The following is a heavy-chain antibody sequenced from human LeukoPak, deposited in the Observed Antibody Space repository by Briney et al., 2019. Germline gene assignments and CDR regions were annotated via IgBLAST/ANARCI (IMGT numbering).Heavy chain of an antibody. D-gene: IGHD6-13*01. V-gene: IGHV1-2*02. CDR2: MNPNSGDT. CDR3: ARAYSSSWYLPYYYYYYMDV. Sequence: GASVKVSCKSSGYSFPGKYMHWVRQAPGQGLEWMGWMNPNSGDTTYTQKFQGRVTMTRDTSISTAYMELSSLRSEDTAVYYCARAYSSSWYLPYYYYYYMDVWGKGTTVTVSS. CDR1: GYSFPGKY. J-gene: IGHJ6*03.